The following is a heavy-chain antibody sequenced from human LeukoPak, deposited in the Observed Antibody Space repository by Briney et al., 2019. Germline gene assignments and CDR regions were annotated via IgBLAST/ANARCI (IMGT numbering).Heavy chain of an antibody. CDR2: IRSKPYGGTT. V-gene: IGHV3-49*04. CDR3: VPPTILGVRY. CDR1: GFTFGDFA. Sequence: GGSLRLSCTASGFTFGDFAMSWVRQVPGKGLEWVAFIRSKPYGGTTEYAASVKGRFTISRDDSKSIAYLQVNSLKTEDTAVYYCVPPTILGVRYWGQGTLVTVSS. D-gene: IGHD2-2*02. J-gene: IGHJ4*02.